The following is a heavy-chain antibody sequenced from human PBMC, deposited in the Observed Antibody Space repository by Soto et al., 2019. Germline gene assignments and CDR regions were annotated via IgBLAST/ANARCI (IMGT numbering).Heavy chain of an antibody. V-gene: IGHV1-3*01. D-gene: IGHD2-21*01. CDR3: AKGSRMWTPDY. J-gene: IGHJ4*02. CDR1: GYTFTDSA. Sequence: ASVKVSCKASGYTFTDSAIHWVRQAPGQGLELLGWIAPGNGNTKYSQKFQGRVTITRDTSATTAYMELSSLRSEDTAVYYCAKGSRMWTPDYWGQGTLVTVSS. CDR2: IAPGNGNT.